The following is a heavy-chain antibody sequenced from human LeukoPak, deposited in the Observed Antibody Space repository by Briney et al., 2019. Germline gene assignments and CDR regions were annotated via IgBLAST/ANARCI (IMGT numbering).Heavy chain of an antibody. CDR1: GFTFSSYS. CDR3: ASTPTPAYVWGSYRLDAFDI. Sequence: PGGSLRLSCAASGFTFSSYSMNWVRQAPGKGLEWVSAISSSSSYIYYADSVKGRFTISRDNAKNSLYLQMNSLRAEDTAVYYCASTPTPAYVWGSYRLDAFDIWGQGTMVTVSS. CDR2: ISSSSSYI. V-gene: IGHV3-21*01. D-gene: IGHD3-16*02. J-gene: IGHJ3*02.